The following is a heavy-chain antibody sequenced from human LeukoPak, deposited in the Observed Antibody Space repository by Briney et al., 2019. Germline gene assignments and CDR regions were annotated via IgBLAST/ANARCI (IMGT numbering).Heavy chain of an antibody. Sequence: TGGSLRLSCAASGFTFSNAWMTWVRQAPGKGLEWVSYISSSGSTKYSADPVKGRFTISRDNVKNSLFLQMNSLSDEDTAVYYCARDFLTGYFDYWGQGTLVTVSS. D-gene: IGHD3-9*01. J-gene: IGHJ4*02. CDR3: ARDFLTGYFDY. V-gene: IGHV3-48*02. CDR2: ISSSGSTK. CDR1: GFTFSNAW.